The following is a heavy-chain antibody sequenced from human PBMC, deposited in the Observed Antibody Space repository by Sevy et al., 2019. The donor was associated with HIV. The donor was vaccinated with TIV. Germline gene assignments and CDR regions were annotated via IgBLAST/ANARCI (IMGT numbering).Heavy chain of an antibody. D-gene: IGHD3-16*01. V-gene: IGHV1-2*02. CDR3: AGDRVTFWGGGGLDV. J-gene: IGHJ6*02. CDR2: INPNSDGT. CDR1: ASTFTAYY. Sequence: ASVKVSCKTSASTFTAYYMHWLRQAPGQGLEWMGWINPNSDGTKYAQRFQGRVSMTADTSISTAYMELSRLTSDETAGYYWAGDRVTFWGGGGLDVWGQGTTVTVSS.